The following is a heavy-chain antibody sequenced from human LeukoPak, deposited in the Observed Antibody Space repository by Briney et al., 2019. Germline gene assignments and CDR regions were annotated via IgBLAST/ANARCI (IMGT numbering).Heavy chain of an antibody. CDR1: GGSFSGYY. V-gene: IGHV4-34*01. CDR2: INHSGST. CDR3: ATTTIRLGY. J-gene: IGHJ4*02. D-gene: IGHD1-26*01. Sequence: KPSETLSLTCAVYGGSFSGYYWSWIRQSPGKGLEWIGEINHSGSTNYNPSLKSRVTISVDTSKNQFSLKLSSVTAADTAVYYCATTTIRLGYRGQGTLVTVSS.